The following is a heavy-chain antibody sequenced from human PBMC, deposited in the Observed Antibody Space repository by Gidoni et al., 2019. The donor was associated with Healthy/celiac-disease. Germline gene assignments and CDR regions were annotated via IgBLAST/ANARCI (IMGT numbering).Heavy chain of an antibody. D-gene: IGHD4-17*01. CDR2: ISAYNGNT. CDR3: ARDTKTVTTIGLGY. J-gene: IGHJ4*02. CDR1: GYIYTSYG. Sequence: QVQLVQSGAEVKKPGAAGKVSCKASGYIYTSYGISWVRQAPGRGLEWMGWISAYNGNTNYAQKLQGRVTMSTDTSTSTAYMELRSLRSNDTAVYYCARDTKTVTTIGLGYWGQGTLVTVSS. V-gene: IGHV1-18*01.